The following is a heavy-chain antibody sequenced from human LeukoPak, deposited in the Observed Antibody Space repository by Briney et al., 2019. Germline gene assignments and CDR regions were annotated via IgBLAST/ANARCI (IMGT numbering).Heavy chain of an antibody. V-gene: IGHV4-34*09. D-gene: IGHD6-19*01. CDR1: GGSFSGYY. J-gene: IGHJ4*02. CDR3: ARDRYSSGWYEGVY. CDR2: IYYSGST. Sequence: SETLSLTCAVYGGSFSGYYWSWIRQPPGKGLEWIGYIYYSGSTYYNPSLKSRVTISVDTSKNQFSLKLSSVTAADTAVYYCARDRYSSGWYEGVYWGQGTLVTVSS.